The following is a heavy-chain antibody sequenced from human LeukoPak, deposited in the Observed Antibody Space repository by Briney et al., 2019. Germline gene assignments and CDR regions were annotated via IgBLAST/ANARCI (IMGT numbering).Heavy chain of an antibody. CDR1: GLILRDAW. CDR3: THISSVPDCFTS. D-gene: IGHD2-21*01. Sequence: GGSLRLSCEVYGLILRDAWVSWVRQAPGKGLEWVGRIKSQGGGGTRDYGAPVKGRFSISRDDSRNTIYLQMKSLKTEDTGIYYCTHISSVPDCFTSWGQGTLVTVSS. J-gene: IGHJ4*02. V-gene: IGHV3-15*01. CDR2: IKSQGGGGTR.